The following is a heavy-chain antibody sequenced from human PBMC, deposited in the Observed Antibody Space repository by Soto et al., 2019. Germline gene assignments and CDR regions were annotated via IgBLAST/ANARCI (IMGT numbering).Heavy chain of an antibody. J-gene: IGHJ6*02. CDR2: IYPGDSDT. V-gene: IGHV5-51*01. D-gene: IGHD3-10*01. CDR1: GYSFTSYW. Sequence: PGESLKISCKGSGYSFTSYWIGWVRQMPGKGLEWMGIIYPGDSDTRYSPSFQGQVTISADKSISTAYLQWSSLKASDTAMYYCARLWYYGSGIQVISYYYYGMDVWAKGPRSPSP. CDR3: ARLWYYGSGIQVISYYYYGMDV.